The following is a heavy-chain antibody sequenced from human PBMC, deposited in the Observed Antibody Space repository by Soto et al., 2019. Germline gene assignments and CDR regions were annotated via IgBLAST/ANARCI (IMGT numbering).Heavy chain of an antibody. J-gene: IGHJ6*02. CDR1: GGSFSGYY. Sequence: PSETLSLTCAVYGGSFSGYYWSWIRQPPGKGLEWIGEINHSGSTNYNPSLKSRVTISVDTSKNQFSLKLSSVTAADTAVYYCARGEGSSSWYWARVNYYYYYGMDVWGQGTTVTVSS. D-gene: IGHD6-13*01. CDR2: INHSGST. V-gene: IGHV4-34*01. CDR3: ARGEGSSSWYWARVNYYYYYGMDV.